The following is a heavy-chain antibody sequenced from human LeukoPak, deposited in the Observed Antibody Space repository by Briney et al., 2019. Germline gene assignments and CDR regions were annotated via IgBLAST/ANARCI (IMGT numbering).Heavy chain of an antibody. V-gene: IGHV1-69*04. CDR3: ARKLAITMVRGVLPGNWFDP. D-gene: IGHD3-10*01. Sequence: SVKVSCKASGGTFSSYAISWVRQAPGQGLEWMGRIIPILGIANYAQKFQGRVTITADKSTSTAYMELSSLRSEDTAVYYRARKLAITMVRGVLPGNWFDPWGQGTLVTVSS. CDR2: IIPILGIA. J-gene: IGHJ5*02. CDR1: GGTFSSYA.